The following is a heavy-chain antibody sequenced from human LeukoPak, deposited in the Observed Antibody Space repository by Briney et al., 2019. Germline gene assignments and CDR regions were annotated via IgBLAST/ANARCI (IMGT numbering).Heavy chain of an antibody. CDR1: GSTFSSYA. J-gene: IGHJ4*02. CDR2: ISGSGGNT. V-gene: IGHV3-23*01. CDR3: AKDGSSASYKGDYFDY. Sequence: PGGSLRLSCAASGSTFSSYAMSWIRQAPGKGLEWVSAISGSGGNTYYADSVKGRFTISRDNSKNTLYLQMNSLRAEDTAIYYCAKDGSSASYKGDYFDYWGQGILVTVFS. D-gene: IGHD6-19*01.